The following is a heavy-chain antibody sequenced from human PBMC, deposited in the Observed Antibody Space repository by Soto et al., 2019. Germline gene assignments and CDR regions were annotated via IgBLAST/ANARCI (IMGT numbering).Heavy chain of an antibody. V-gene: IGHV1-8*01. CDR2: MNPNSGNT. CDR1: GYTFTSYD. D-gene: IGHD3-3*01. CDR3: ASPARNYAFWSGYSLEI. Sequence: QVQLVQSGAEVKKPGASVKVSCKASGYTFTSYDINWVRQATGQGLEWMGWMNPNSGNTGYAQKFQGRVTMTRNTSISTAYMELSSLRSEDTAVYYCASPARNYAFWSGYSLEIWGQGTMVTVSS. J-gene: IGHJ3*02.